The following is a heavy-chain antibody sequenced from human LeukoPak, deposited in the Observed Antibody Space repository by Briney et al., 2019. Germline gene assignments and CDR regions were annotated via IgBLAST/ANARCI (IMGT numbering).Heavy chain of an antibody. CDR2: IKTDGSDT. J-gene: IGHJ4*02. CDR1: GFTFSSYW. V-gene: IGHV3-74*01. D-gene: IGHD4-11*01. Sequence: GGSLRLSCAASGFTFSSYWMHWVRQSPGKGLVWVSRIKTDGSDTYYADSVRGRFTISRDNAKNTLYLQMDSLRAEDTAVYFCARGDYSSHTLWGQGTLVTVSS. CDR3: ARGDYSSHTL.